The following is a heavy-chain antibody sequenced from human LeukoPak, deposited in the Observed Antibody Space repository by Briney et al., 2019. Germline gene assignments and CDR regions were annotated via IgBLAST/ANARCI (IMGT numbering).Heavy chain of an antibody. CDR2: INPNSGGT. CDR1: GYTFTGYY. Sequence: GASVKVSCKASGYTFTGYYMHWVRQAPGQGLEWMGWINPNSGGTNYAQKFQGRVTMTRDTSISTAYMERSRLRSDDTAVYYGARESSWLAVAGTDYSYGMDVWGQGSTVTVSS. CDR3: ARESSWLAVAGTDYSYGMDV. J-gene: IGHJ6*02. D-gene: IGHD6-19*01. V-gene: IGHV1-2*02.